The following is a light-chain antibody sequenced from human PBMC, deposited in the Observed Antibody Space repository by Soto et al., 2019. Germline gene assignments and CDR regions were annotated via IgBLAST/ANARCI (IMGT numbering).Light chain of an antibody. V-gene: IGKV1-5*03. J-gene: IGKJ1*01. Sequence: DVPMTQSPSTLSASVGDRVTITCRASQSISSCLAWYQQKPGKAPKLLIYKASTLESGVPSNFSGSGSGTEFTLTISSLQPEDFATYYCQQYNSYPWTFGQGTKVDVK. CDR2: KAS. CDR3: QQYNSYPWT. CDR1: QSISSC.